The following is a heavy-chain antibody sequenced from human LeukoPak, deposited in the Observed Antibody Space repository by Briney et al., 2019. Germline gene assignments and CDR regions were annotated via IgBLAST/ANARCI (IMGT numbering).Heavy chain of an antibody. CDR1: GFTFSSYA. CDR3: AKVVPWGDYYDSSGYSDY. J-gene: IGHJ4*02. V-gene: IGHV3-23*01. CDR2: ISGSGGST. D-gene: IGHD3-22*01. Sequence: PGGSLRLSSAASGFTFSSYAMSWVRQAPGKGLEWVSAISGSGGSTYYADSVKGRFTISRDNSKNTLYLQMNSLRAEDTAVYYCAKVVPWGDYYDSSGYSDYWGQGTLVTVSS.